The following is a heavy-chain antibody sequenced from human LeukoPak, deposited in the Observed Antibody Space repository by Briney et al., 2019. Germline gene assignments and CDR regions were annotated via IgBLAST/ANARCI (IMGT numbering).Heavy chain of an antibody. CDR3: AKDLGGCGNGFCSYYFDY. Sequence: GGSLRLSCGASGFTFSSFGMNWVRRAPGKGLEWVAVIWYDGSHKYYADSVQGRFTISRDNSKNTVSLQMDSLRAEDTAIHYCAKDLGGCGNGFCSYYFDYWGQGTLVTVSS. V-gene: IGHV3-33*06. D-gene: IGHD2-8*01. CDR2: IWYDGSHK. CDR1: GFTFSSFG. J-gene: IGHJ4*02.